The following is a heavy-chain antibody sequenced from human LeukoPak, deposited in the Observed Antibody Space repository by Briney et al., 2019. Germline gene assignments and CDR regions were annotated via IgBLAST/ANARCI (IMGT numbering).Heavy chain of an antibody. J-gene: IGHJ6*04. D-gene: IGHD6-13*01. CDR3: ARAPIAAAGKDYHYYYYYGMDV. CDR1: GYTFTGYY. CDR2: INPNSGGT. V-gene: IGHV1-2*02. Sequence: ASVKVSCKASGYTFTGYYMHWVRQAPGQGLEWMGWINPNSGGTNYAQKFQGRVTMTRDTSISTAYMELSRLRSDDTAVYYCARAPIAAAGKDYHYYYYYGMDVWGKGTTVTVSS.